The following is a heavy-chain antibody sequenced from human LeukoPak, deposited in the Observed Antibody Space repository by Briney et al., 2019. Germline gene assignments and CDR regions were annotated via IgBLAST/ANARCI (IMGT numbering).Heavy chain of an antibody. D-gene: IGHD6-6*01. CDR3: ARGPNSNWSGLDF. J-gene: IGHJ4*02. V-gene: IGHV3-74*01. CDR1: GFTFSRSD. CDR2: ISPTGSTT. Sequence: GGSLRLSCSASGFTFSRSDMIWVRQAPGKGLVWVSRISPTGSTTSYADSVKGRFTVSRDNAKNTLYLQVNNLRAEDTAVYYCARGPNSNWSGLDFWGQGTLLTVSS.